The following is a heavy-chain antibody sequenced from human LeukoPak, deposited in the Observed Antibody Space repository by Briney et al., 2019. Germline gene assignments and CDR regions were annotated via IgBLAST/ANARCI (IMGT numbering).Heavy chain of an antibody. CDR2: LSGPSLMT. CDR3: AKVRTDWNYFDY. Sequence: TGGSLRLSSAAPRFAPTEYAMSSVRQAPGKGRGWGSVLSGPSLMTYYADSVKGRFTISRDNSKNTLYLQMNSLRAEDTAVYYCAKVRTDWNYFDYWGQGTLVTVSS. D-gene: IGHD3-9*01. V-gene: IGHV3-23*01. J-gene: IGHJ4*02. CDR1: RFAPTEYA.